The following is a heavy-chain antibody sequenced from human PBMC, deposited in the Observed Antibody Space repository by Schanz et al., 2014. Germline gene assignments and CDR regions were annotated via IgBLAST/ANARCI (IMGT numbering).Heavy chain of an antibody. Sequence: QVQLQESGPGLVKPSETLSLTCSVSGGSINNFYWGWIRQSPGKGLEWIGYIYSSGIPTYNPSLRSRVSLTAESTKTQFSLKLASVTAGDAAVYYCARGGSAMVRGVMTASYWFCDLWGRGTLVTVSP. CDR3: ARGGSAMVRGVMTASYWFCDL. V-gene: IGHV4-59*08. CDR2: IYSSGIP. J-gene: IGHJ2*01. CDR1: GGSINNFY. D-gene: IGHD3-10*01.